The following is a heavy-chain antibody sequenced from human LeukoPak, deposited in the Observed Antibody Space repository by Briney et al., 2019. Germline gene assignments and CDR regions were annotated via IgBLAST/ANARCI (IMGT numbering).Heavy chain of an antibody. CDR2: ISYDGSNK. CDR1: GFTFSSYA. D-gene: IGHD2-2*02. Sequence: GGSLRLSCAASGFTFSSYAMHWVRQAPGKGLEWVAVISYDGSNKYYADSVKGRFTISRDNSKNTLYLQMNSLRAEDTAVYYCARAGSLSKPRIPAAIKTSRPSPYWGQGTLVTVSS. J-gene: IGHJ4*02. V-gene: IGHV3-30-3*01. CDR3: ARAGSLSKPRIPAAIKTSRPSPY.